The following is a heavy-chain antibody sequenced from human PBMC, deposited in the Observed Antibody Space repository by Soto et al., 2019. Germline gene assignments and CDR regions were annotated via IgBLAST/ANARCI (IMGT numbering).Heavy chain of an antibody. Sequence: SETLSLTCSVSGASIAGGSYYWSWVRQPPGKGLEWIGYIPSRGRPFYNPSLTSRGTISADSSKDQLSLQLTSVTAAETAVYYCVRDKYRGYDFPPWGQGNLVTVSS. CDR2: IPSRGRP. J-gene: IGHJ5*02. CDR3: VRDKYRGYDFPP. CDR1: GASIAGGSYY. V-gene: IGHV4-30-4*01. D-gene: IGHD5-12*01.